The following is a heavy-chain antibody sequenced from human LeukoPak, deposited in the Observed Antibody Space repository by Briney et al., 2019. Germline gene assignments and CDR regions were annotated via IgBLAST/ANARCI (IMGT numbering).Heavy chain of an antibody. CDR1: GGSISSGSYY. Sequence: SETLSLTCTVSGGSISSGSYYWSWIRQPAGKGLEWIGRIYTSGSTNYNPSLKSRVTISVDTSKNQFSLKLSSVTAADTAVYYCARAAPALAYWGQGTLVTVSS. V-gene: IGHV4-61*02. CDR3: ARAAPALAY. CDR2: IYTSGST. D-gene: IGHD3-3*02. J-gene: IGHJ4*02.